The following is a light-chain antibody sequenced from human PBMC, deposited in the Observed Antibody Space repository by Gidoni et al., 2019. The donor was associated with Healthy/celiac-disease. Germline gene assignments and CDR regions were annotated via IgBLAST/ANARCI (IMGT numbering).Light chain of an antibody. J-gene: IGLJ2*01. CDR3: SSYTSSSTPVV. V-gene: IGLV2-14*01. CDR2: EVS. Sequence: QSALTPPASVSGSPGQSITISCTGTSSDVGGYNYASWYQQHPGTAPKLMIYEVSNRPSGVSNRFSGSKSGNTASLTISGLQAEDEADYYCSSYTSSSTPVVFGGGTKLTVL. CDR1: SSDVGGYNY.